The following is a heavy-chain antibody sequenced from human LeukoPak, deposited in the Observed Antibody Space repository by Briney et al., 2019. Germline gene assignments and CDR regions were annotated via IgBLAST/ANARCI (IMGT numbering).Heavy chain of an antibody. CDR1: GFTFSSYG. D-gene: IGHD6-19*01. J-gene: IGHJ4*02. CDR2: IWYDGSYK. Sequence: GALRLSCVASGFTFSSYGIHWVRQAPGKGLEWVAFIWYDGSYKNYVDSVKGRFTISRDNSKNTLYLQMNSLRAEDTAVYYCAKDRSPYSSGWYYFDYWGQGTLVTVSS. CDR3: AKDRSPYSSGWYYFDY. V-gene: IGHV3-30*02.